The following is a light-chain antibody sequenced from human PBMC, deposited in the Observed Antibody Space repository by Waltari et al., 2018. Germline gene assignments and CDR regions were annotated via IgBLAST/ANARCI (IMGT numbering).Light chain of an antibody. CDR1: SSDVGGYNY. Sequence: QSALTQPASVSGSPGQSITISCTGTSSDVGGYNYVSWYQQHPGKAPKLMIYDVSNRPSGVCNRFSGSKAGNTASLTLFVLQAEDEADYYCISYTSISPWVFGGLTKLTVL. V-gene: IGLV2-14*03. CDR3: ISYTSISPWV. CDR2: DVS. J-gene: IGLJ3*02.